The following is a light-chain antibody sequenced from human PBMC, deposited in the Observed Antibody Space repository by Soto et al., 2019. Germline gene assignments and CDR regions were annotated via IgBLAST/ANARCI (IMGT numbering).Light chain of an antibody. Sequence: EIVLTQSPGTLSVSPGERVTLSCRASQSVGSSYLAWYQQRTGQAPRLLIFGASYRATGIPDRFSGSGSGTDFTLTISSLEPEDFAVYYCQQYSSSPPEFTFGPGTKVDSK. V-gene: IGKV3-20*01. CDR2: GAS. CDR3: QQYSSSPPEFT. CDR1: QSVGSSY. J-gene: IGKJ3*01.